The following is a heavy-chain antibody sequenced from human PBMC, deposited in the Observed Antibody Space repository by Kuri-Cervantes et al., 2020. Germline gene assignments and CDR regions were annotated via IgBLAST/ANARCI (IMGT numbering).Heavy chain of an antibody. Sequence: SLKISCAASGFTFDDYAMHWVRQAPGKGLEWVSGISWNSGSIGYADSVKGRFTISRDNAKNSLYLQMNSLRAEDTAVYYCARLAVRGDFDYWGQGTLVTVSS. J-gene: IGHJ4*02. CDR2: ISWNSGSI. CDR1: GFTFDDYA. CDR3: ARLAVRGDFDY. D-gene: IGHD3-10*01. V-gene: IGHV3-9*01.